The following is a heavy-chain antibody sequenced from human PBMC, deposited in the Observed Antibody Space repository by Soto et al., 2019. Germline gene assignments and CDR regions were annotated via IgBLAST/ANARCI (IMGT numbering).Heavy chain of an antibody. V-gene: IGHV3-30*18. Sequence: QVQLVESGGGVVQPGRSLRLSCAASGFTFRNYGMHWVRQAPGKGLEWVAIISYDGSNKVYADSVKGRFTISRDNSENTLYVQMNSLTVEDTAVYYCAKDSTPRTIFGVVSFGMDVWGQGTTVTVSS. D-gene: IGHD3-3*01. J-gene: IGHJ6*02. CDR3: AKDSTPRTIFGVVSFGMDV. CDR2: ISYDGSNK. CDR1: GFTFRNYG.